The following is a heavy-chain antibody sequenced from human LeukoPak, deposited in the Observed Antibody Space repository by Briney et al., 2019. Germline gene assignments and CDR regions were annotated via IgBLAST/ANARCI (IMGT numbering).Heavy chain of an antibody. V-gene: IGHV4-59*11. Sequence: PSETLSLTCTVSGGSLSSHYWSWIRQPPGKGLEWIGYIYYSGSTNYNPSLKSRVTISVDTSKNQFSLKLSSVTAADTAVYYCASTEGIVGASFDYWGQGTLVTVSS. D-gene: IGHD1-26*01. CDR1: GGSLSSHY. CDR2: IYYSGST. CDR3: ASTEGIVGASFDY. J-gene: IGHJ4*02.